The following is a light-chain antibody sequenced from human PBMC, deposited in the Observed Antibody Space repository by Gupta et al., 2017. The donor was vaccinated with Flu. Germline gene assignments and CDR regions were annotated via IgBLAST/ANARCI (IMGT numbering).Light chain of an antibody. CDR1: SLRNSY. V-gene: IGLV3-19*01. J-gene: IGLJ2*01. Sequence: SSELTQAPAVSVSLGQTVRITCQGDSLRNSYASWYPQKPGQAPVLVIYAKNIRHSGSPERFSGSSSGNTATVTITGAQAEDEADYYCNSRDSTDNNQAVFGGGTKLTVL. CDR2: AKN. CDR3: NSRDSTDNNQAV.